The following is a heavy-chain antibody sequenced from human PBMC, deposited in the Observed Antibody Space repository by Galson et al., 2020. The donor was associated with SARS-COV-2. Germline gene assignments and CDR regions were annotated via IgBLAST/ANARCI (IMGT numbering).Heavy chain of an antibody. V-gene: IGHV3-33*01. CDR3: ASGCGTGNCFYFRY. D-gene: IGHD2-8*02. J-gene: IGHJ4*02. CDR1: GFTFSTYG. Sequence: GESLKISCAASGFTFSTYGMHWVRQAPGKGLEWVAIISFDGSTKYYADSVRGRFTISRDNSKNTLYLQMSSLRAEDTAVYYCASGCGTGNCFYFRYWGQGTLVTVSS. CDR2: ISFDGSTK.